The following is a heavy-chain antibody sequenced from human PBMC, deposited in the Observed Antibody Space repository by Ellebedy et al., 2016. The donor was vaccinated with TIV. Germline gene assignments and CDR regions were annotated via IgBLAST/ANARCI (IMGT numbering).Heavy chain of an antibody. CDR2: ISGSVDST. Sequence: GGSLRLXCAASGFTFSSYAMGWVRQAPGKGLELVSAISGSVDSTSYADSVKGRFTISRDNSKNTLYLQMNSLRAEDTAVYYCASSVPAAPWYFDLWGRGTLVTVSS. CDR3: ASSVPAAPWYFDL. J-gene: IGHJ2*01. CDR1: GFTFSSYA. D-gene: IGHD2-2*01. V-gene: IGHV3-23*01.